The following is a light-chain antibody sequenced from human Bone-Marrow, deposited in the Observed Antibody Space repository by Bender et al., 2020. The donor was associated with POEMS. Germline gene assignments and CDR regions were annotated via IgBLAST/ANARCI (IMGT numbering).Light chain of an antibody. V-gene: IGLV1-44*01. J-gene: IGLJ3*02. Sequence: QSVLTQPPSVSGTPGQRVTISCSGSGSNIGGYPVNWYQQLPGTAPRRLIYTNNERPSGVPDRFSGSKSGTSASLAITGLQSDDEAIYFCVAWDASLNGWVFGGGTKLTVL. CDR1: GSNIGGYP. CDR2: TNN. CDR3: VAWDASLNGWV.